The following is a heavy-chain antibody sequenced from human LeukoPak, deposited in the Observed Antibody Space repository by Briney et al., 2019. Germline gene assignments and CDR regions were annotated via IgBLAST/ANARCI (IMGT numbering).Heavy chain of an antibody. V-gene: IGHV3-21*01. J-gene: IGHJ4*02. CDR3: ARAWFGEGGYYFDH. CDR2: ISSSSSYI. Sequence: GGSLRLSCAASGFTFSSYSMNWVRQAPGKGLEWVSSISSSSSYIYYADSVKGRFTISRDNAKNSLYLQMNSLRAEDTAVYYCARAWFGEGGYYFDHWGQGTLVTVSS. D-gene: IGHD3-10*01. CDR1: GFTFSSYS.